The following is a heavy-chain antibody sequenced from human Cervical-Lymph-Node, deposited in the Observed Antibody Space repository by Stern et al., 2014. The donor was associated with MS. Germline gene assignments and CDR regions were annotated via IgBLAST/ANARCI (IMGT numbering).Heavy chain of an antibody. V-gene: IGHV1-69*01. CDR3: AKERGDSFDFAT. J-gene: IGHJ4*02. CDR2: ISPMFGRA. CDR1: GGTFSTHV. D-gene: IGHD2-21*02. Sequence: VQLVQSGAEVKKPGSSVRVSCKASGGTFSTHVISWIRKAPGQGLEGMGGISPMFGRARYAHKFQGRLKITADESTTTAHMEFSSLTSEDVAVYYCAKERGDSFDFATWGQGTLVTVSS.